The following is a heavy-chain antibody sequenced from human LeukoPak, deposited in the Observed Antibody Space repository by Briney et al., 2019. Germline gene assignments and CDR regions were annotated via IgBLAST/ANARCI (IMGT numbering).Heavy chain of an antibody. V-gene: IGHV1-2*02. J-gene: IGHJ5*02. D-gene: IGHD3-10*01. CDR3: ARAPGGLNWFDP. Sequence: ASVKVSCKASGYTFTGYYIHWVRQAPGQGLEWMGWINPNSGGTNYAQKFQGRVTMTRDTSISTAYMELSRLRSDDTAVYHCARAPGGLNWFDPWGQGTLVTVSS. CDR2: INPNSGGT. CDR1: GYTFTGYY.